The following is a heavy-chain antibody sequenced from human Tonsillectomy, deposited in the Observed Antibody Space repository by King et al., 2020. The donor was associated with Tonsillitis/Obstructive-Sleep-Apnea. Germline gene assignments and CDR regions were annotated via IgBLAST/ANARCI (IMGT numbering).Heavy chain of an antibody. Sequence: DVQLVESGGGLVQPGGSLRLSCVASGFTFSSYAMSWVRQAPGKGLDWISGIRGSGGSTYYADSVKGRFTVSRDNSKNTLYLQMNSLRAEDTAIYYCAKGQNYDFWSSYSNSYNWFDPWGQGTLVTVSS. J-gene: IGHJ5*02. D-gene: IGHD3-3*01. CDR3: AKGQNYDFWSSYSNSYNWFDP. V-gene: IGHV3-23*04. CDR1: GFTFSSYA. CDR2: IRGSGGST.